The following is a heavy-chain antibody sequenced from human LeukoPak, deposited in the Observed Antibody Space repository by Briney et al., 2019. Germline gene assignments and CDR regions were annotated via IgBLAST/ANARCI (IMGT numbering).Heavy chain of an antibody. CDR1: GYSFSTYW. J-gene: IGHJ5*02. D-gene: IGHD3-10*02. Sequence: HGGALKNSFQGSGYSFSTYWIGGGRQMPRKSPEWMGIIYPGDSDTRYSPSFQGQVTISADKSISTAYLQWSSLKASDTAMYYCARLSGGRFDPWGQGTLVTVSS. CDR3: ARLSGGRFDP. CDR2: IYPGDSDT. V-gene: IGHV5-51*01.